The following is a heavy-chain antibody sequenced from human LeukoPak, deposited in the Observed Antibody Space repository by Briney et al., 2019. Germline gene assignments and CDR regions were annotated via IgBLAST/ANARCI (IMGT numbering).Heavy chain of an antibody. CDR3: ARDYYDSSGYSPFQH. Sequence: SETLSLTCTVSGGSISSGGYYWSWIRQPPGKGLEWIGYIYYSGSTNYNPSLKSRVTISVDTSKNQFSLKLSSVTAADTAVYYCARDYYDSSGYSPFQHWGQGTLVTVSS. V-gene: IGHV4-61*08. CDR1: GGSISSGGYY. D-gene: IGHD3-22*01. J-gene: IGHJ1*01. CDR2: IYYSGST.